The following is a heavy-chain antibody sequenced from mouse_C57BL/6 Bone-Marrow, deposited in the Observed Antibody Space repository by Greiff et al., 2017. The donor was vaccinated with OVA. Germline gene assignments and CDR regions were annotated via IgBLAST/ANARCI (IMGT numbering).Heavy chain of an antibody. J-gene: IGHJ4*01. CDR3: ARSVRFFYAMDY. Sequence: QVQLQQSGAELARPGASVKLSCKASGYTFTSYGISWVKQRTGQGLEWIGEIYPRSGNTYYNEKFKGKATLTADKSSSKAYMELRSLTSEDSAVYFCARSVRFFYAMDYWGQGTSVTVSS. CDR1: GYTFTSYG. V-gene: IGHV1-81*01. CDR2: IYPRSGNT.